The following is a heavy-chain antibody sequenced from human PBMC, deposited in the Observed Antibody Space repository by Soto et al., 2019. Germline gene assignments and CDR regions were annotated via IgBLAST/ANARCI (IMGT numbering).Heavy chain of an antibody. CDR1: GGSISSGGYS. CDR3: ARGRDYYGSGSYYIWGAFDI. V-gene: IGHV4-30-2*01. D-gene: IGHD3-10*01. Sequence: SETLSLTCAVSGGSISSGGYSWRWIRQPPGKGLEWVGYIYHSGSTYYNPSLKSRVTISVDRSKNQFSLKLSSVTAADTAVYYCARGRDYYGSGSYYIWGAFDIWGQGTMVTVSS. J-gene: IGHJ3*02. CDR2: IYHSGST.